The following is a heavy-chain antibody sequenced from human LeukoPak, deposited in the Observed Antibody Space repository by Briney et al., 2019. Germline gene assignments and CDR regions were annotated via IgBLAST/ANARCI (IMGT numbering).Heavy chain of an antibody. D-gene: IGHD4-17*01. CDR3: AKDNDYGDYGHFDY. CDR2: IRYDGSNK. CDR1: GFTFSSYG. J-gene: IGHJ4*02. Sequence: GRSLRLSCAASGFTFSSYGMHWVRQAPGKGLEWVAFIRYDGSNKYYADSVKGRFTISRDNSKNTLYLQMNSLRAEDTAVYYCAKDNDYGDYGHFDYWGQGTLVTVSS. V-gene: IGHV3-30*02.